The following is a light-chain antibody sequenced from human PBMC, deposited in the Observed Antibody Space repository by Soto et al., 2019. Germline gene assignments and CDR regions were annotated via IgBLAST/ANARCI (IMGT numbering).Light chain of an antibody. J-gene: IGLJ3*02. CDR2: EVS. CDR1: SSDFGVYNY. CDR3: SSYAGSNNLV. Sequence: QSALTQPASVSGSPGQSITISCTGTSSDFGVYNYVSWYQQHPGKAPKLMIYEVSKRPSGVPDRFSGSKSGNTASLTVSGLQAEDEADYCCSSYAGSNNLVFGGGTQLTVL. V-gene: IGLV2-8*01.